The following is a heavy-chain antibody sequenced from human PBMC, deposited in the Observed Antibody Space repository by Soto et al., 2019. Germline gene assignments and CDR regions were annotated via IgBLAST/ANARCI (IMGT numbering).Heavy chain of an antibody. D-gene: IGHD3-3*02. J-gene: IGHJ4*02. CDR2: INQDGSKK. V-gene: IGHV3-7*03. Sequence: LRLSCAASGFTFSSYWMNWVRQAPGKGLEWVARINQDGSKKYYVDSVKGRFTMSGDNAEMSLYLQVNSSRAEDTAVYYCARGTISGATYFDYWGQGTLVTVSS. CDR1: GFTFSSYW. CDR3: ARGTISGATYFDY.